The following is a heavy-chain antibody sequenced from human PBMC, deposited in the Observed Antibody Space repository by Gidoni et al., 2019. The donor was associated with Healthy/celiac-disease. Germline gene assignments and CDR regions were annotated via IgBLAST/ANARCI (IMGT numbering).Heavy chain of an antibody. D-gene: IGHD3-3*01. Sequence: QVQLQQWGAGLLKPSETLSLTCAVYGGSFSGYYWSWIRQPPGKGLEWIGEINHSGSTNYNPSLKSRVIISVDTSKNQFSLKLSSVTAADTAVYYCARGSVGFWSGYLVGWFDPWGQGTLVTVSS. V-gene: IGHV4-34*01. CDR2: INHSGST. CDR3: ARGSVGFWSGYLVGWFDP. CDR1: GGSFSGYY. J-gene: IGHJ5*02.